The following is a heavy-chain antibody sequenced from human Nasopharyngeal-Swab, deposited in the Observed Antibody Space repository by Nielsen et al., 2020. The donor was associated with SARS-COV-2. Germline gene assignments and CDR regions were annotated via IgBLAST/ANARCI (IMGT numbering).Heavy chain of an antibody. V-gene: IGHV4-59*13. J-gene: IGHJ6*02. CDR3: ARVALGSYLRGRGMDV. Sequence: SETLSLTCTVSNGSINSYYWSWIRQPPGKGLEWIGYIYFSGSTSYNPSLKSRVTMSVDTSKNQFSLNLTSVTAADTAVYYCARVALGSYLRGRGMDVWGQWTTVTVSS. CDR2: IYFSGST. D-gene: IGHD3-16*02. CDR1: NGSINSYY.